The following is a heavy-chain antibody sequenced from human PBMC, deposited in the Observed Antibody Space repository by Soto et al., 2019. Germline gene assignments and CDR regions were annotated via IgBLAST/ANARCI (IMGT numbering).Heavy chain of an antibody. CDR3: ARDIAYNWFDP. V-gene: IGHV3-30*03. J-gene: IGHJ5*02. Sequence: PGGSLRLSCAASGFTFSTYGMHWVRQAPGKGLEWVAVVSYDGSTYYADSVKGRFTISRDNSKNTLYLQMNSLRAEDTAVYYCARDIAYNWFDPWGQGTLVTVSS. D-gene: IGHD2-15*01. CDR2: VSYDGST. CDR1: GFTFSTYG.